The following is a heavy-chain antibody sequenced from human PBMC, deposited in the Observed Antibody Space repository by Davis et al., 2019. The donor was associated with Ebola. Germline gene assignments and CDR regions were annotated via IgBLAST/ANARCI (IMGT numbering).Heavy chain of an antibody. V-gene: IGHV3-30*03. Sequence: GESLKISCAASGFTFSSYGMHWVRQAPGKGLEWVAVISYDGSNKYYADSVKGRFTISRDNSKNTLYLQMNSLRAEDTAVYYCRRGSDYWGQGTLVTVSS. CDR1: GFTFSSYG. D-gene: IGHD1-26*01. CDR3: RRGSDY. CDR2: ISYDGSNK. J-gene: IGHJ4*02.